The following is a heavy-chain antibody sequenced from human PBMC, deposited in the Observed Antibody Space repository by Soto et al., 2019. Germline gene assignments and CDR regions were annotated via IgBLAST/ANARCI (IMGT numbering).Heavy chain of an antibody. J-gene: IGHJ4*02. D-gene: IGHD1-26*01. CDR2: RNPNSGNT. V-gene: IGHV1-8*01. Sequence: QVQLVQSGAEVKKPGASVKVSCKASGYTFTSYDINWVRQATGQGLEWMGWRNPNSGNTGYAQKCQGRVSMTGNTSISTANMELSSVRADDTAEYYCAREKVGANDYWGQGTLVTVSS. CDR1: GYTFTSYD. CDR3: AREKVGANDY.